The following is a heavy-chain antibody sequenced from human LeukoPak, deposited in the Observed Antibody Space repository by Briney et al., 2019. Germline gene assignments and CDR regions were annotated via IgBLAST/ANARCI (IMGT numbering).Heavy chain of an antibody. J-gene: IGHJ3*02. CDR2: GHYTGST. D-gene: IGHD3-10*01. Sequence: SETLSLTCTVSGDSISSYYWNWIRQPPGKGLEWIGYGHYTGSTNYNPSLKSRVTFSVDTSKNQFSLKLTSVTAADTAVYYCARWGETSALRVHAFDIWGQGTMVTVSS. CDR3: ARWGETSALRVHAFDI. V-gene: IGHV4-59*01. CDR1: GDSISSYY.